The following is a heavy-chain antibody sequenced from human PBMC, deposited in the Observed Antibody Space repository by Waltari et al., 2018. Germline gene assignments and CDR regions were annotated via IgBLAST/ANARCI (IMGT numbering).Heavy chain of an antibody. Sequence: QVQLQQWGAGLLKPSETLSLTCAVYGGSFSGYYWSWIRQPPGKGLEWIGEINHSGSTNYNPSLKSRVTISVDTSKNQFSQKLSSVTAADTAVYYCARGQYSGSYWWSYWGQGTLVTVSS. CDR3: ARGQYSGSYWWSY. V-gene: IGHV4-34*01. D-gene: IGHD1-26*01. CDR1: GGSFSGYY. CDR2: INHSGST. J-gene: IGHJ4*02.